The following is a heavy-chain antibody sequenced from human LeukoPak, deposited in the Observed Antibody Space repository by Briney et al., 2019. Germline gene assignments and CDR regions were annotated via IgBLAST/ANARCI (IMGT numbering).Heavy chain of an antibody. CDR2: VNPNSGGT. CDR1: GYTFSDYY. J-gene: IGHJ4*02. CDR3: SRGAPTIAMTGTGLDY. Sequence: ASVKVSCKASGYTFSDYYMHWVRQAAGRGLEWMGWVNPNSGGTNYAQKFQGRFTMTRDTSINTAYMEVSGLRSDDTAVYYCSRGAPTIAMTGTGLDYWGQGTLVAVSS. V-gene: IGHV1-2*02. D-gene: IGHD6-19*01.